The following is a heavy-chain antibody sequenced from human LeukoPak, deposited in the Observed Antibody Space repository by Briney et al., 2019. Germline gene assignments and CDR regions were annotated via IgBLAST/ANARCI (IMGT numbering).Heavy chain of an antibody. D-gene: IGHD4-17*01. CDR1: GGSISSYY. CDR2: INHSGST. J-gene: IGHJ4*02. Sequence: SETLSLTCTVSGGSISSYYWSWIRQPPGKGLEWIGEINHSGSTNYNPSLKSRVTISVDTSKNQFSLKLSSVTAADTAVYYCARDRGDDYGDYFWLDWGQGTLVTVSS. V-gene: IGHV4-34*01. CDR3: ARDRGDDYGDYFWLD.